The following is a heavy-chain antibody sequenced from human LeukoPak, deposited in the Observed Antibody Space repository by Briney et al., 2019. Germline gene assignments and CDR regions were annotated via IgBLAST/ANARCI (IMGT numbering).Heavy chain of an antibody. D-gene: IGHD6-13*01. CDR2: ISGSGGST. Sequence: QSGGSLRLSCAASGFTFSSYAMSWVRQAPGKGLEWVSAISGSGGSTYYADSVKGRFTTSRDNSKNTLYLQMNSLRAEDTAVYYCAKFGGYSSSWFDYWGQGTLVTVSS. V-gene: IGHV3-23*01. CDR3: AKFGGYSSSWFDY. J-gene: IGHJ4*02. CDR1: GFTFSSYA.